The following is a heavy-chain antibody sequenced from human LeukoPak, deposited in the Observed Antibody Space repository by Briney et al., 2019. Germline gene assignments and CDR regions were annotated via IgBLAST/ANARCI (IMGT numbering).Heavy chain of an antibody. Sequence: GGSLRLSCAVSGFTVSNNYMSWIRQAPGKGLAWVSVIYSDGSTYYADSVKGRFTISRDNSKNTLYLQMNSLRAEDTAVYYCARGGGGGNPFDYWGQGTLVTVSS. CDR3: ARGGGGGNPFDY. V-gene: IGHV3-53*01. CDR1: GFTVSNNY. CDR2: IYSDGST. J-gene: IGHJ4*02. D-gene: IGHD4-23*01.